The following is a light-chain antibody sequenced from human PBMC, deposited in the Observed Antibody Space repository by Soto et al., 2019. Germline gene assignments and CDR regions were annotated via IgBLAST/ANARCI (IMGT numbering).Light chain of an antibody. Sequence: QSALTQPPSASGSPGQSVTISCTGTSSDVGGYNYVSWYQQHPGKAPKLMIYEVSKRPSGVPNRFSGSKSGNTASLTVSWLQAEDEADYYCSSYAGSNNYVVFGGGTKVTVL. J-gene: IGLJ2*01. CDR3: SSYAGSNNYVV. V-gene: IGLV2-8*01. CDR2: EVS. CDR1: SSDVGGYNY.